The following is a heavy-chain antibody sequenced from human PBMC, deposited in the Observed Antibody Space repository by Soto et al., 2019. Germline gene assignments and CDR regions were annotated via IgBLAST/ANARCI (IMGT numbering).Heavy chain of an antibody. V-gene: IGHV4-34*01. J-gene: IGHJ4*02. CDR2: INHSGST. D-gene: IGHD3-16*02. CDR1: GGSFSGYY. Sequence: QVQLQQWGAGLLKPSETLSLTCAVYGGSFSGYYWWWIRQPQGKGLAWIGEINHSGSTNYNPSLKSRVTISVDTSKNQFSLKLSSVTAADTGVYYCARGKLADYVWGSYRYHFDYWGQGTVVTVSS. CDR3: ARGKLADYVWGSYRYHFDY.